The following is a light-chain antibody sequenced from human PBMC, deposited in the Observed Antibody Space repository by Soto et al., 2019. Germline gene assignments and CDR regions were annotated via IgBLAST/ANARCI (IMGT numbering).Light chain of an antibody. J-gene: IGKJ2*03. Sequence: DIVMTQSPDSLPVSLGERATINCKSSQSLLYSSNNKNYLAWYQQKPGQPPKLLIFWASTRASGVRARFGGSGSGADFTRTISRLQAEDVAAYYCQQYYYTPYSFGQGTKLEIK. CDR1: QSLLYSSNNKNY. CDR3: QQYYYTPYS. CDR2: WAS. V-gene: IGKV4-1*01.